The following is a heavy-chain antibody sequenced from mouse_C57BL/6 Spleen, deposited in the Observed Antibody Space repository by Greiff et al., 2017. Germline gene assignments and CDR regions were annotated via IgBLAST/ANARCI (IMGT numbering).Heavy chain of an antibody. CDR1: GFTFSDYY. D-gene: IGHD2-4*01. CDR2: INYDGSST. V-gene: IGHV5-16*01. CDR3: ARDDYDHAMDY. J-gene: IGHJ4*01. Sequence: DVHLVESEGGLVQPGSSMKLSCTASGFTFSDYYMAWVSQVPEKGLEWVANINYDGSSTYYLDSLKSRFIISRDNAKNILYLQMSSLKSEDTATYYCARDDYDHAMDYWGQGTSVTVSS.